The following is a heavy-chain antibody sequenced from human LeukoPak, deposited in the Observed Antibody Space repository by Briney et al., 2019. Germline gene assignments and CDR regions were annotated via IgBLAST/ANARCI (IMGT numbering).Heavy chain of an antibody. J-gene: IGHJ3*02. Sequence: ASVKVSCKASGYTCNNYGISWVRQVPGQGLEWMGWISPYNGNTKFAQNFQGRVTVTTETSTSTAYMELRSLRSDDTAVYYCARQSYFDGRGDDAFDIWGQGTMVTVSS. CDR1: GYTCNNYG. CDR3: ARQSYFDGRGDDAFDI. CDR2: ISPYNGNT. V-gene: IGHV1-18*01. D-gene: IGHD2-15*01.